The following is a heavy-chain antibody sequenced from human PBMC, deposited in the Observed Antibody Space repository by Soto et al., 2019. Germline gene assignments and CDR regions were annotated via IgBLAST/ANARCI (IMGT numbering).Heavy chain of an antibody. D-gene: IGHD6-6*01. V-gene: IGHV1-2*02. CDR3: ARDGDSSSPCDI. CDR1: GYTFTGNY. Sequence: QVQLVQSGAEVKKPGASVKVSCKASGYTFTGNYMHWVRQAPGQGLEWMGWINPNSGGTNYAQKFQGRVTVTRDTAMSTAYMELSRLRSDDTAVYYFARDGDSSSPCDILGQGTMVTVSS. CDR2: INPNSGGT. J-gene: IGHJ3*02.